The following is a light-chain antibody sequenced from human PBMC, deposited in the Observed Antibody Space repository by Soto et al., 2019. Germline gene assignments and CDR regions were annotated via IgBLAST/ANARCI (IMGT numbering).Light chain of an antibody. Sequence: DIQMTHSPSTLSASVGDRVTITCRASQSISSWLAWYQQRPGKAPKILIYGATSLHGGVPSRFSGSGSETDFTLTISNLQPEDFATYYCQQTYRAPITFGQGTRLEIK. J-gene: IGKJ5*01. CDR2: GAT. CDR1: QSISSW. CDR3: QQTYRAPIT. V-gene: IGKV1-39*01.